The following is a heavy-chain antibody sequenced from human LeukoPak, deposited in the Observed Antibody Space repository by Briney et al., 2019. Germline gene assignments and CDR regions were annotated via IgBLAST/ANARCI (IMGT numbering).Heavy chain of an antibody. CDR2: ISATGGST. CDR1: GFTFRNYA. Sequence: PGGSLRLSCPASGFTFRNYAMSWVRQAPGKGLEWVSTISATGGSTYYADSVKGRFTISRDNSKNTLYVQMNSLRAEDTAVYYCEKGCTSAFDYWGQGTLVTVSS. CDR3: EKGCTSAFDY. D-gene: IGHD2-8*01. J-gene: IGHJ4*02. V-gene: IGHV3-23*01.